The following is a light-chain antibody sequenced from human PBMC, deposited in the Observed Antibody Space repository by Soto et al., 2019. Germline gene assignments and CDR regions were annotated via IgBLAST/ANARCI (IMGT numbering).Light chain of an antibody. V-gene: IGLV2-14*01. CDR3: SSYTTSSLWV. CDR1: SSDFGGYNF. Sequence: QSALTQPASVSGSPGQSITISCTGTSSDFGGYNFVSWYQQHPGKTPKLMIYEVSNRPSGVSNRFSGSKSGNTASLTISGLQAEDEADYFCSSYTTSSLWVFGGGTKVTVL. J-gene: IGLJ3*02. CDR2: EVS.